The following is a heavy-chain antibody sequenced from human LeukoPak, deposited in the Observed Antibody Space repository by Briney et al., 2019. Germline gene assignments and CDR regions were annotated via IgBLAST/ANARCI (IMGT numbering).Heavy chain of an antibody. CDR3: ARGACSGGSCYPIGYGMDV. V-gene: IGHV3-21*01. CDR1: GFTFSSYS. J-gene: IGHJ6*02. D-gene: IGHD2-15*01. CDR2: ISSSSSYI. Sequence: GGSLRLSCAASGFTFSSYSMNWVRQVPGKGLEWVSSISSSSSYIYYAGSVKGRFTISRDNAKNSLYLQMNSLRAEDTAVYYCARGACSGGSCYPIGYGMDVWGQGTTVTVSS.